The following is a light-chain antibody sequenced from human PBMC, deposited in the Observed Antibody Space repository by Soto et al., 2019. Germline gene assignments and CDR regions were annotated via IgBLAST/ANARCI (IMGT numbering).Light chain of an antibody. CDR3: QQLNSYPLT. J-gene: IGKJ4*01. CDR1: QSITTW. V-gene: IGKV1-9*01. Sequence: GDSVTITCRASQSITTWLAWYQQRPGKAPKLLIYAASTLQSGVPSRFSGSGSGTEFTLTISSLQPEDFATYYCQQLNSYPLTFGGGTKVDIK. CDR2: AAS.